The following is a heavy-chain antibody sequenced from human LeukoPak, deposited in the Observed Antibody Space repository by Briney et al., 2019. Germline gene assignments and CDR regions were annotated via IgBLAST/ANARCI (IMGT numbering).Heavy chain of an antibody. Sequence: ASVKVSCKASGYTFTGYYMHWVRQAPGQGLEWMGRINPNSGGTNYAQKFQGRVTMTRDTSISTAYMELSRLRSDDTAVYYCARVRIAAASTSNYWGQGTLVTVSS. CDR3: ARVRIAAASTSNY. CDR1: GYTFTGYY. J-gene: IGHJ4*02. CDR2: INPNSGGT. D-gene: IGHD6-13*01. V-gene: IGHV1-2*06.